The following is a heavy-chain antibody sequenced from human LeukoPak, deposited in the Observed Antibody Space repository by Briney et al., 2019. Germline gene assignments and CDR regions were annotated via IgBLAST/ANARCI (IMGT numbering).Heavy chain of an antibody. CDR3: AKEEWGFGEFPLFMDV. Sequence: GGSLRLSCAASGFTVSSYGMSWVRQAPGKGLEWVSAISGSGGSTYYADSVKGRFTISRDKSKNTLYLQMNSLRAEDTAVYYCAKEEWGFGEFPLFMDVWGKGTTVTISS. V-gene: IGHV3-23*01. D-gene: IGHD3-10*01. CDR1: GFTVSSYG. J-gene: IGHJ6*03. CDR2: ISGSGGST.